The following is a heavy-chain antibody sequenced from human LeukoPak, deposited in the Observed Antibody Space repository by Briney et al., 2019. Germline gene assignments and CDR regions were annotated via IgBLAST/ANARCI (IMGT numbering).Heavy chain of an antibody. Sequence: ASVKVSCKTSGYTFTSCGVSWVRQAPGQRLEWMGWISTYNYNTNYAQKFLGRVTLTKDTSTSTVYMELRSLRFDDTAIYYCARQVDTSMALPDYWGQGTLVTVSS. J-gene: IGHJ4*02. D-gene: IGHD5-18*01. CDR3: ARQVDTSMALPDY. V-gene: IGHV1-18*01. CDR1: GYTFTSCG. CDR2: ISTYNYNT.